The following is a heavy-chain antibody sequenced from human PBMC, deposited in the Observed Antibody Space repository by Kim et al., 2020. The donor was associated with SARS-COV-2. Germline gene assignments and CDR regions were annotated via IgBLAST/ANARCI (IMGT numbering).Heavy chain of an antibody. CDR1: GFTFDDYT. CDR2: ISWDGGST. CDR3: AKCPGGYYYYFDY. V-gene: IGHV3-43*01. J-gene: IGHJ4*02. D-gene: IGHD3-22*01. Sequence: GGSLRLSCAASGFTFDDYTMHWVRQAPGKGLEWVSLISWDGGSTYYADSVKGRFTISRDNSKNSLYLQMNSLRTEDTALYYCAKCPGGYYYYFDYWGQGTLVTVSS.